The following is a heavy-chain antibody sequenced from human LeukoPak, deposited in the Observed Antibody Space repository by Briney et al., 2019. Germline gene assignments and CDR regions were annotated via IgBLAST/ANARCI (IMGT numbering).Heavy chain of an antibody. CDR3: ARDWTGYCSGGSCYTRRFDP. V-gene: IGHV4-59*01. Sequence: PSETLSLTCTVSGGSISSYYWSWIRQPPGKGPEWIGYIYYTGSTNYNPSLKSRVTISLDTSKNQFSLKLTSVTAADTAVYYCARDWTGYCSGGSCYTRRFDPWGQGTPVIVSS. CDR1: GGSISSYY. D-gene: IGHD2-15*01. J-gene: IGHJ5*02. CDR2: IYYTGST.